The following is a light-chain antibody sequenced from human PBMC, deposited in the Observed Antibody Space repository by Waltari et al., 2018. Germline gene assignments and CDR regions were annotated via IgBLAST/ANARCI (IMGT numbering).Light chain of an antibody. J-gene: IGLJ3*02. CDR1: TSNIGTNP. CDR2: NTN. Sequence: QSVLPQPPSASGTPGQRVAISCSGTTSNIGTNPVTWYQQLPGTAPKLLISNTNQRPSEVPDRFSGSKSGTSASLAISGLQSEDEAEYYCAAWDDSLNGPWVFGGGTKLTVL. V-gene: IGLV1-44*01. CDR3: AAWDDSLNGPWV.